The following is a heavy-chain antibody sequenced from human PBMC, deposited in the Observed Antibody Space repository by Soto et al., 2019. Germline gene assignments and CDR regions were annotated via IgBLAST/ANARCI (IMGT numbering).Heavy chain of an antibody. V-gene: IGHV3-11*06. Sequence: GGSLRLSCAASGFTLSDYYMSWIRQAPGKGLEWVSSVSGSSTYTNYADSVKGRFIIPRDNAKNSLYLQMNSLRTDDTAVYYCAREPLRRYFDYWGQGTLVTVSS. CDR2: VSGSSTYT. D-gene: IGHD4-17*01. CDR3: AREPLRRYFDY. J-gene: IGHJ4*02. CDR1: GFTLSDYY.